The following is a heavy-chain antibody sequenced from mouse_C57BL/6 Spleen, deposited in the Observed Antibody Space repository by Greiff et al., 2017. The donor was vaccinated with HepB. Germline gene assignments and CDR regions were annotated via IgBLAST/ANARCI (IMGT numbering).Heavy chain of an antibody. CDR2: IDPENGDT. D-gene: IGHD2-12*01. Sequence: EVQLQQSGAELVRPGASVKLSCTASGFNIKDDYMHWVKQRPEQGLEWIGWIDPENGDTEYASKYQGKATITADTSSNTAYLQLSSLTSVDTSVYYCTIYYSWFAYWGQGTLVTVSA. CDR1: GFNIKDDY. CDR3: TIYYSWFAY. J-gene: IGHJ3*01. V-gene: IGHV14-4*01.